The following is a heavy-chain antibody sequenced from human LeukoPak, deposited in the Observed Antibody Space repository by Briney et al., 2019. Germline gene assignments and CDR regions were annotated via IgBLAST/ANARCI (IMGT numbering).Heavy chain of an antibody. J-gene: IGHJ4*02. CDR2: ISGSGGST. V-gene: IGHV3-23*01. CDR3: AKVDDVDSSAILPYYFDY. CDR1: GFTLSSYA. D-gene: IGHD3-22*01. Sequence: GGSLRLSCAASGFTLSSYAMSWVRQAPGKGLEWVSAISGSGGSTYYADSVKGRFTISRDNSKNTLYLQMNSLRAEDTAVYYCAKVDDVDSSAILPYYFDYWGQGTLVTVSS.